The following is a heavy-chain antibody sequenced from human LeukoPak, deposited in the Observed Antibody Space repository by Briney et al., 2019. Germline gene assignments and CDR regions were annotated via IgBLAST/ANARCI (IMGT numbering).Heavy chain of an antibody. CDR2: IKHDESEK. CDR3: TRRLDD. V-gene: IGHV3-7*01. CDR1: GFTFNSDW. Sequence: GGSLRLSCAASGFTFNSDWMDWVRQAPGKGLEWVANIKHDESEKNYLDSVKGRFTISRDNAQNSLYLQMNGLRVEDTAVYYCTRRLDDWGQGTLVTVSS. J-gene: IGHJ4*02. D-gene: IGHD3-16*01.